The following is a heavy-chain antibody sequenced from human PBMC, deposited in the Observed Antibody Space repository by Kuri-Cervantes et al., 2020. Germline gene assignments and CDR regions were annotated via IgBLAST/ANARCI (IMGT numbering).Heavy chain of an antibody. J-gene: IGHJ5*02. CDR2: IPYDGSNK. Sequence: GGSLRLSCAASGFTFSSYAMHWVRQAPGKGLEWVAVIPYDGSNKYYADSVKGRITISRDNSKNTLYLQMNSLRAEDTAVYYCARDLGQQLVLFWFDPWGQGTLVTVSS. CDR3: ARDLGQQLVLFWFDP. CDR1: GFTFSSYA. V-gene: IGHV3-30-3*01. D-gene: IGHD6-13*01.